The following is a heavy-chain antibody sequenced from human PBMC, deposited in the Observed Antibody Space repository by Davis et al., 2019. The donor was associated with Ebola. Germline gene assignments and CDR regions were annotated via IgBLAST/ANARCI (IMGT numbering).Heavy chain of an antibody. Sequence: ASVKVSCKTSGYTFISYGVTWVRQAPGQGLEWMGWISPYNGDTDSKPKFQGRLTMTTDTSTGTAYMELRSLTSDDTAIYYCARGAIATSGNPHLGHWGQETLVTVSS. D-gene: IGHD6-13*01. J-gene: IGHJ4*02. CDR2: ISPYNGDT. CDR1: GYTFISYG. CDR3: ARGAIATSGNPHLGH. V-gene: IGHV1-18*04.